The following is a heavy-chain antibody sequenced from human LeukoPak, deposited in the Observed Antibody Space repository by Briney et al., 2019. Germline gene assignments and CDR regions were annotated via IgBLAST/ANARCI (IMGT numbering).Heavy chain of an antibody. J-gene: IGHJ6*02. V-gene: IGHV1-69*01. Sequence: ASVKVSCKASGGTFSSYAISWVRQAPGQGLEWMGGIIPIFGTANYAQKFQGRVTITADESTSTAYMELSSLRSEDTAVYYCARNQKDIDDFWSGYRVYYGMDVWGQGTTVTVS. CDR3: ARNQKDIDDFWSGYRVYYGMDV. CDR1: GGTFSSYA. CDR2: IIPIFGTA. D-gene: IGHD3-3*01.